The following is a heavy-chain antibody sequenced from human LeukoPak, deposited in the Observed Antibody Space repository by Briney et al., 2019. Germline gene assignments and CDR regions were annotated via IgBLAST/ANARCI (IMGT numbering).Heavy chain of an antibody. CDR1: GFIFSTYY. CDR2: SYSGGST. Sequence: GGSLRLSCAASGFIFSTYYMSWVRQAPGKGLEWVSISYSGGSTYYADSVKGRFTISRDSSKDTLHLQMNSLRAEDTAVYYCTRAGQWTYGFQDHWGKGTLVTVSS. J-gene: IGHJ4*02. V-gene: IGHV3-66*01. D-gene: IGHD3-10*01. CDR3: TRAGQWTYGFQDH.